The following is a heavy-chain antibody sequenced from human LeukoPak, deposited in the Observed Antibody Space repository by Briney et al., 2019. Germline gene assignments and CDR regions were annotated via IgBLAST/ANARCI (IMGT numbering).Heavy chain of an antibody. CDR3: ARGATISGTGYFDF. J-gene: IGHJ4*03. D-gene: IGHD1-26*01. CDR2: IDHRGDT. V-gene: IGHV4-34*01. CDR1: GGSFSRYY. Sequence: PSEILSLTCAVYGGSFSRYYWSWIRQSPGKGLEWIAEIDHRGDTNYNPSVKSRVTISVDTSKNQFSLKVRSLSAADTAVYYCARGATISGTGYFDFWGQGTLVTVSS.